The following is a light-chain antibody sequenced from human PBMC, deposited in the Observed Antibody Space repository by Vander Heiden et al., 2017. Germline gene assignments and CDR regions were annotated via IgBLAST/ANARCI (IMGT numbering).Light chain of an antibody. V-gene: IGKV3-11*01. J-gene: IGKJ5*01. CDR2: DAS. CDR1: QSVSSS. Sequence: EIVLTQSPATLSLSPGERATLSSRASQSVSSSLAWYQQKPGQAPRPLTYDASNRVTCIHARFCGSGYGTHFTLTISSREPEDFAVYYCHQPSNCPPIPFGQGTQLDIK. CDR3: HQPSNCPPIP.